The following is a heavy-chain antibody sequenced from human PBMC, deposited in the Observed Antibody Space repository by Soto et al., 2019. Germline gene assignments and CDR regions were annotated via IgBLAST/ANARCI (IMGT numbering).Heavy chain of an antibody. CDR1: GGSISSGGYY. V-gene: IGHV4-31*03. Sequence: PSETLSLTCTVSGGSISSGGYYWSWIRQHPGKGLEWIGYIYYSGSTYYNPSLKSRVTISVDTSKNQFSLKLSSVTAADTAVYYCAREPAGKNWFEPWGQGTLVTVSS. D-gene: IGHD2-2*01. CDR3: AREPAGKNWFEP. J-gene: IGHJ5*02. CDR2: IYYSGST.